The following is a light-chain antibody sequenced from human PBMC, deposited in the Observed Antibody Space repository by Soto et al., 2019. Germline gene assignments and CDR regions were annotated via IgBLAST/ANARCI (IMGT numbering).Light chain of an antibody. J-gene: IGKJ1*01. V-gene: IGKV1-5*01. CDR3: QQYNSYST. CDR1: QSISTW. Sequence: DIQMTQSPSTLSASVGDRVTITCRASQSISTWLAWYQQKPGKAPKLLIHHASSLESGVPSRFSGSGSGTEFTLTISSLQPNDFATYYCQQYNSYSTFGQGTKVDI. CDR2: HAS.